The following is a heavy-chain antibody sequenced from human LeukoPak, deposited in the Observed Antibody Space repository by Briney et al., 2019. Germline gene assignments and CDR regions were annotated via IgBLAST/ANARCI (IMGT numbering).Heavy chain of an antibody. V-gene: IGHV3-7*04. CDR3: ARGGSNRFEN. CDR2: IKRDGSET. CDR1: GFTFSGYW. D-gene: IGHD2/OR15-2a*01. Sequence: GGSLKLSCAASGFTFSGYWMSWVRQAPGKGLNWVASIKRDGSETYYVDSVKGRFTISRDNAKNSLYLQMNSLRAEDTAVYYCARGGSNRFENWGQGTLVTVSS. J-gene: IGHJ4*02.